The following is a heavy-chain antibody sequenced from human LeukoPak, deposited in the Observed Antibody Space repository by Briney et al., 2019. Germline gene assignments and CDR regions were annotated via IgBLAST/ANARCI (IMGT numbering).Heavy chain of an antibody. Sequence: ASVKVSCKASGYTFTGYYMHWVRQAPGQGLEWMGWINPNSGGTNYAQKFQGRVTMTRDTSISTAYMELSRLRSDDTAVYYCARWVAAAGTSNFDYWGQGTLVTVSS. CDR3: ARWVAAAGTSNFDY. D-gene: IGHD6-13*01. J-gene: IGHJ4*02. CDR1: GYTFTGYY. CDR2: INPNSGGT. V-gene: IGHV1-2*02.